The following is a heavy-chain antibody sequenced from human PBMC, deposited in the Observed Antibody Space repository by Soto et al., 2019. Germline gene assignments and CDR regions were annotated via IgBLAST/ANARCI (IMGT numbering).Heavy chain of an antibody. CDR2: MHTGGNEK. J-gene: IGHJ4*02. CDR3: ARDADTTGHYSHFDL. V-gene: IGHV3-33*08. CDR1: GFTFSYYG. Sequence: QVQLVESGGGVVQPGGSLRLSCAASGFTFSYYGFHWVRQAPGKGLEWVAVMHTGGNEKYYVDSVKGRFTVSRDDSRNMVYLEMSXLXAEDXAEXFCARDADTTGHYSHFDLWGRGALVAVS. D-gene: IGHD3-9*01.